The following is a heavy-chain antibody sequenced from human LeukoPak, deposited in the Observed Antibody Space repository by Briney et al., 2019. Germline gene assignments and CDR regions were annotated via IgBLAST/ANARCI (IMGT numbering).Heavy chain of an antibody. CDR1: GFSFDTHW. CDR2: IKPDGSAE. CDR3: SGRSGFSSIY. Sequence: GGSLRLSREASGFSFDTHWMNWVRQFPGGGLEWVANIKPDGSAEYYLDSVKGRFSISRDNVKNLVYLQLTSLRTEDTAVYYCSGRSGFSSIYWGQGTLVTVSS. J-gene: IGHJ4*02. D-gene: IGHD2-2*01. V-gene: IGHV3-7*01.